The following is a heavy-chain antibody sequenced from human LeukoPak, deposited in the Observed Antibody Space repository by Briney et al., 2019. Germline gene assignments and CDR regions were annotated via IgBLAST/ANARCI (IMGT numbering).Heavy chain of an antibody. CDR3: ARGGVVPAANWFDP. Sequence: ASVKVSCKASGYTFTSYAMNWVRQAPGQGLEWMGWINTNTGNPTYAQGFTGRFVFSLDTSVSTAYLQISSLKAEDTAVYYCARGGVVPAANWFDPWGQGTLVTVSS. J-gene: IGHJ5*02. CDR1: GYTFTSYA. D-gene: IGHD2-2*01. V-gene: IGHV7-4-1*02. CDR2: INTNTGNP.